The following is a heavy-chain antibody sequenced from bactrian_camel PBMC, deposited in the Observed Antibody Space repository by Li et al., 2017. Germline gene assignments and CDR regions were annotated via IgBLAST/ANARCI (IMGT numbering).Heavy chain of an antibody. V-gene: IGHV3S53*01. CDR1: GNGDGSGY. CDR2: IDSDGIA. Sequence: QVQLVESGGSSVQPGGSMTLSCAVSGNGDGSGYRCSGWFRQAPGKEREGVAAIDSDGIASYADSVKGRFTISQDNAKNTVYLQMDNLDPHDTGMYFCAADSGTYCSVRARLNDYEYKYRGQGTQVTVSS. D-gene: IGHD1*01. CDR3: AADSGTYCSVRARLNDYEYKY. J-gene: IGHJ4*01.